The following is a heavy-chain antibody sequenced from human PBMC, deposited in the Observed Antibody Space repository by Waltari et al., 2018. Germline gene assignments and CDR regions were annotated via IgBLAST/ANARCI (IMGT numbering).Heavy chain of an antibody. D-gene: IGHD3-3*01. V-gene: IGHV4-59*01. CDR3: ARFGRSGYWPFDY. Sequence: QVQLQESGPGLVTPSGTLSLTCTVAGGSISVYYWSLIRQPPGKGLEWIGFIYYSGTTNFNPSLKSRVTMSVDTSKNQFSLRLRSVTAADTAVYYCARFGRSGYWPFDYWGQGTLVTVSS. J-gene: IGHJ4*02. CDR2: IYYSGTT. CDR1: GGSISVYY.